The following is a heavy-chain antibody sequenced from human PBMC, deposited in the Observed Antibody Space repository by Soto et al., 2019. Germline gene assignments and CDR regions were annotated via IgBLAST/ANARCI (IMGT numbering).Heavy chain of an antibody. CDR3: ARVGEDPLYYYYYYYMDV. CDR2: IYYSGST. CDR1: GGSISSYY. Sequence: QVQLQESGPGLVKPSETLSLTCTVSGGSISSYYWSWIRQPPGKGLEWIGYIYYSGSTNYNPSLKSRVNISVDTSKNQFSLKLSSVTAADTAVYYCARVGEDPLYYYYYYYMDVWGKGTTVTVSS. J-gene: IGHJ6*03. V-gene: IGHV4-59*01.